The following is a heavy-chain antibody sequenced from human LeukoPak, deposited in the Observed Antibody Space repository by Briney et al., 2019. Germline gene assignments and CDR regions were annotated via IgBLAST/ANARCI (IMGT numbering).Heavy chain of an antibody. J-gene: IGHJ4*02. CDR1: GFTFSSYW. Sequence: GGSLRLSCAASGFTFSSYWMHWVRQAPGKGLVWVSRIKSDGSSTSYGDSVKGRFTISRDTSKNTLYLHVNSLRAEDTAVYYCAKANLGYSHSSIAYWGQGTLVTVSS. CDR3: AKANLGYSHSSIAY. CDR2: IKSDGSST. V-gene: IGHV3-74*01. D-gene: IGHD5-18*01.